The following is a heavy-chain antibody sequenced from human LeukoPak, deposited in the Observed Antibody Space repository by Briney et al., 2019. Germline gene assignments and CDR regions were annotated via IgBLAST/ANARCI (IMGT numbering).Heavy chain of an antibody. D-gene: IGHD3-3*01. J-gene: IGHJ5*02. CDR3: ARGKLITIFGVVITSNWFDP. Sequence: ASVKVSCKATGYTLTSYDIIWVRQATGQGLEWMGWMNPNSGNTGYAQKFQGRVTMTRNTSISTAYMELSSLRSEDTAVYYCARGKLITIFGVVITSNWFDPWGQGTLVTVSS. CDR2: MNPNSGNT. V-gene: IGHV1-8*01. CDR1: GYTLTSYD.